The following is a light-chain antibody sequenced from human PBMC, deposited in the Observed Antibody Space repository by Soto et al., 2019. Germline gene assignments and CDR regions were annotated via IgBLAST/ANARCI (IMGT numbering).Light chain of an antibody. CDR3: QQYGNSPLT. V-gene: IGKV3-20*01. CDR2: AAS. Sequence: VLTQSPGILSLSPGERATLSCRATETVIGSYLAWYQQRPGQAPRILIYAASSRATGIPDRFSGSGSGTEFTLSISRLQPEDFAVYYCQQYGNSPLTFGGGTRVEIK. J-gene: IGKJ4*01. CDR1: ETVIGSY.